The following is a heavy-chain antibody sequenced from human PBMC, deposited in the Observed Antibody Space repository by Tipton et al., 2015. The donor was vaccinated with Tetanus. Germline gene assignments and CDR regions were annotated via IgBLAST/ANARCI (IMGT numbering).Heavy chain of an antibody. CDR1: GGSISDKKYY. D-gene: IGHD3-10*01. Sequence: LRLSCTVSGGSISDKKYYWGWIRQPPGKGLEWIASIYFEGSTYYSPSLESRVSIAVDTSQNVFSLKLTSESDADTAVYYCARHLYGYWFDPWGQGTLVTVSS. CDR2: IYFEGST. J-gene: IGHJ5*02. CDR3: ARHLYGYWFDP. V-gene: IGHV4-39*02.